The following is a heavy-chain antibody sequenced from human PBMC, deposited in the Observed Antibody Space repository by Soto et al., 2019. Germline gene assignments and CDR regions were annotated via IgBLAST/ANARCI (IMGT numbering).Heavy chain of an antibody. D-gene: IGHD3-22*01. CDR2: IIPILGIA. CDR3: ARDLHYDSSGYYHY. V-gene: IGHV1-69*08. J-gene: IGHJ4*02. CDR1: GGTFSSYT. Sequence: QVQLVQSGAEVKKPGSSVKVSCKASGGTFSSYTISWVRQAPGQGLEWMGRIIPILGIANYAQKFQGRVTITADKSTSTADMELSSLRSEDTAVYYCARDLHYDSSGYYHYWGQGTLVTVSS.